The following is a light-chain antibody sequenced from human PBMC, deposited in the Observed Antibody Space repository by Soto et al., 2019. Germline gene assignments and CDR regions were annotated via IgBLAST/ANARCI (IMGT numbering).Light chain of an antibody. CDR3: QQYNSDSQT. Sequence: DIQMTQSPSTLSASVGDRVTITCRASQSISSWLAWYQQKPGKAPKLLIYKASSLESGVPSRFSGSGSGTEFTLTISSLQPDDFATYYCQQYNSDSQTFGQGTKVESK. CDR1: QSISSW. J-gene: IGKJ1*01. V-gene: IGKV1-5*03. CDR2: KAS.